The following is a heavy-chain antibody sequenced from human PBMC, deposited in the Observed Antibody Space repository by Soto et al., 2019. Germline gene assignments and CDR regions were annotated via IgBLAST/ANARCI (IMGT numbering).Heavy chain of an antibody. D-gene: IGHD2-15*01. CDR1: GFTFSGYA. V-gene: IGHV3-23*01. CDR3: ALRRDLAVVPATLD. Sequence: GGSLRLSCAASGFTFSGYAMSWVRQAPGKGLEWVSAISASGGGTYYAYSVKGRFTISRDSSENTLYLQMNSLRAEDTAVYFCALRRDLAVVPATLDWGRGTLVTVSS. CDR2: ISASGGGT. J-gene: IGHJ4*02.